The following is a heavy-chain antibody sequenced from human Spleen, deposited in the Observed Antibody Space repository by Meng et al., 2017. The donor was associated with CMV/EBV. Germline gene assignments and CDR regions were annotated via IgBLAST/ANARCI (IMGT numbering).Heavy chain of an antibody. J-gene: IGHJ4*02. Sequence: GGTFSSYSISWVRRASGQGLEWMGGIIPILGIANYAQKFQGRVTITADKSTSTAYMELSSLRSDDTAVYSCAKAGTYDFWSGYPPSGWGQGTLVTVSS. CDR3: AKAGTYDFWSGYPPSG. D-gene: IGHD3-3*01. CDR1: GGTFSSYS. CDR2: IIPILGIA. V-gene: IGHV1-69*10.